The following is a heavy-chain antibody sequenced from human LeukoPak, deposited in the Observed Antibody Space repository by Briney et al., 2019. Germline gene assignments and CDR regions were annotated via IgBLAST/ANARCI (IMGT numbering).Heavy chain of an antibody. CDR1: GGSISSHY. CDR2: IYYSGST. V-gene: IGHV4-59*11. D-gene: IGHD3-3*01. J-gene: IGHJ6*03. CDR3: ATNARPFAIFGVVIPYYYYMDV. Sequence: SETLSLTCTVSGGSISSHYWSWIRQPPGEGLEWIGYIYYSGSTNYNPSLKSRVTISVDTSKNQFSLKLSSVTAADTAVYYCATNARPFAIFGVVIPYYYYMDVWGKGTTVTVSS.